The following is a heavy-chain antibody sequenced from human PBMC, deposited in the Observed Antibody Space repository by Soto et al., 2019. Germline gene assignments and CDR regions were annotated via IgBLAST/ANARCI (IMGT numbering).Heavy chain of an antibody. Sequence: QVQLVESGGGVVQPGRSLRLSCAASGFTFNNYGMHWVRQAPGKGLEWVALIWHDGSNKGYADSVKGRFTISRDNSKNTLNLPMNSLRVEDTAVYYCTRAALKGELLDYWGQGTQVTXS. CDR3: TRAALKGELLDY. D-gene: IGHD1-26*01. CDR1: GFTFNNYG. CDR2: IWHDGSNK. J-gene: IGHJ4*02. V-gene: IGHV3-33*01.